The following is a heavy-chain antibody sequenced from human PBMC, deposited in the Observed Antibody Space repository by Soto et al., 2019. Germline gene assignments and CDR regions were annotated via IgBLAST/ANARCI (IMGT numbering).Heavy chain of an antibody. D-gene: IGHD2-15*01. J-gene: IGHJ5*02. CDR2: IYYTGST. Sequence: SVTLSLTCTVSGVSISSYYWIWLLQPPGKGLEWIGFIYYTGSTSYNPSLKSRVTISMDTSKNQFSLKLTSVTAADTAAYYCASALYCSGGSCSFDPWGQGTLVTVSS. CDR3: ASALYCSGGSCSFDP. V-gene: IGHV4-59*01. CDR1: GVSISSYY.